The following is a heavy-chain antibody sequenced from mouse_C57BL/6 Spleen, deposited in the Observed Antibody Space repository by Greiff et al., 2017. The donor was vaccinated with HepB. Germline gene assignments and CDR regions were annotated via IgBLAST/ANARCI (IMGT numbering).Heavy chain of an antibody. CDR1: GYAFTNYL. Sequence: VKLMESGAELVRPGTSVKVSCKASGYAFTNYLIEWVKQRPGQGLEWIGVINPGSGGTNYNEKFKGKATLTADKSSSTAYMQLSSLTSEDSAVYFCARRGIYYGNYEGYWGQGTTLTVSS. CDR3: ARRGIYYGNYEGY. V-gene: IGHV1-54*01. CDR2: INPGSGGT. J-gene: IGHJ2*01. D-gene: IGHD2-1*01.